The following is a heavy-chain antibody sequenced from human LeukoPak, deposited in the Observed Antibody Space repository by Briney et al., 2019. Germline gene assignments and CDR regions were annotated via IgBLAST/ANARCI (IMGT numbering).Heavy chain of an antibody. CDR1: GGDFRIYA. J-gene: IGHJ6*03. CDR2: LSPYKGNT. Sequence: ASVQVSCHASGGDFRIYAISWVRPAPGQGLEWMGWLSPYKGNTHYALKFQGRVTMTSDTSTSTAYIELRSLRSDDTAVSYFARSNYDLMRYDCYYMDVWGKGTAVTVSS. CDR3: ARSNYDLMRYDCYYMDV. V-gene: IGHV1-18*01. D-gene: IGHD3-3*01.